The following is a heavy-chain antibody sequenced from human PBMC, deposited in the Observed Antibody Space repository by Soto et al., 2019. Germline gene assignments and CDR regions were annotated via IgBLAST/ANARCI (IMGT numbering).Heavy chain of an antibody. CDR2: MNPNSGNT. CDR1: GYTFTSYD. D-gene: IGHD3-9*01. V-gene: IGHV1-8*01. J-gene: IGHJ4*02. CDR3: ARGRTILTGYYFAF. Sequence: ASVKVSCKASGYTFTSYDINWVRQATGQGLEWMGWMNPNSGNTGYAQKFQGRVTMTRNTSISTAYMELSSLRSEDTAVYYCARGRTILTGYYFAFWGQGTLVTVSS.